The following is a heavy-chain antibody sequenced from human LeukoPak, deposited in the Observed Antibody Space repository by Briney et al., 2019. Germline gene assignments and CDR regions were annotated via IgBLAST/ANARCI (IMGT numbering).Heavy chain of an antibody. CDR2: IIPIFGTA. CDR3: ARDRPREMYYYDPGDAFDI. D-gene: IGHD3-22*01. CDR1: GGTFSSYA. V-gene: IGHV1-69*13. J-gene: IGHJ3*02. Sequence: SVKVSCKASGGTFSSYAISWVRQAPGQGLEWMGGIIPIFGTANYAQKFQGRVTITADESTSTAYMELRSLRSDDTAVYYCARDRPREMYYYDPGDAFDIWGQGTMVTVSS.